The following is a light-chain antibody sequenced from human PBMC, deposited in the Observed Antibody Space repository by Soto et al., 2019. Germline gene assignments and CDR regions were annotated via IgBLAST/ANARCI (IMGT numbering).Light chain of an antibody. V-gene: IGLV2-14*03. CDR2: DVN. Sequence: QSALTQPASVSGSPGQSITISCTGTGGDVGGYIYVSWYQQHPGKAPSLLIYDVNNRPSGVSNRFSGSKSGNTASLSISGLQAEDEAEYFCSSYRTISTLVVFGGGTKVTVL. CDR1: GGDVGGYIY. CDR3: SSYRTISTLVV. J-gene: IGLJ2*01.